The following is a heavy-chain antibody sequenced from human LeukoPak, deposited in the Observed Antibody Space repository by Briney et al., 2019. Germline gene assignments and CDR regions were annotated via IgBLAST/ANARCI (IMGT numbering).Heavy chain of an antibody. CDR1: GFTFSSYA. CDR3: ASQEAYYDYYGMDV. CDR2: ISYDVSNK. V-gene: IGHV3-30*04. Sequence: GGSLRLSCAASGFTFSSYAMHWVRQAPGKGLEWGAVISYDVSNKYYADSVKGRFTISRDNSKNTLYLQLNSLSAEDKAVYYCASQEAYYDYYGMDVWGKGTTVTVSS. J-gene: IGHJ6*04.